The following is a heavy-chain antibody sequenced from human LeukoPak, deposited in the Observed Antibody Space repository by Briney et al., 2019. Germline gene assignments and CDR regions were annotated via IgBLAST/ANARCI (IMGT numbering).Heavy chain of an antibody. CDR3: ARDRAWNYFDY. CDR1: GFTFSRHG. CDR2: ISNDGSRK. J-gene: IGHJ4*02. D-gene: IGHD3-3*01. Sequence: GGSLRLSCAPSGFTFSRHGMHWVRQAPGKGLEWVAIISNDGSRKYYAHSVEGRFTISRDNSKNTLYLQMDSLRAEDAAVYYCARDRAWNYFDYWGQGTLVTVSS. V-gene: IGHV3-30*03.